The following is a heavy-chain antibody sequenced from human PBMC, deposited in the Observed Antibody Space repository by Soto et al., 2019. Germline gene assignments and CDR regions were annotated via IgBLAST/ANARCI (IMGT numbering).Heavy chain of an antibody. V-gene: IGHV3-21*01. D-gene: IGHD4-17*01. J-gene: IGHJ4*02. CDR2: ISSSSSYI. CDR3: ARDAPSTVTDPY. CDR1: GFTFSSYA. Sequence: EVQLLESGGGLVQPGGSLRLSCAASGFTFSSYAMSWVRQAPGKGLEWVSAISSSSSYIYYADSVKGRFTISRDNAKNSLYLQMNSLRAEDTAVYYCARDAPSTVTDPYWGQGTLVTVSS.